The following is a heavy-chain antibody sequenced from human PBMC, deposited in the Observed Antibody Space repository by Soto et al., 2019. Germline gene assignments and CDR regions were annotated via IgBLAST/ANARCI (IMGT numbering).Heavy chain of an antibody. CDR2: ISGSGGST. D-gene: IGHD6-19*01. CDR3: AKYGRWLVHFYYYGMDV. Sequence: EVQLLESGGGLVQPGGSLRLSCAASGFTFSSYAMSWVRRAPGKGLEWVSAISGSGGSTYYADSVKGRFTISRDNSKNTLYLQMNSLRAEDTAVYYCAKYGRWLVHFYYYGMDVWGQGTTVTVSS. V-gene: IGHV3-23*01. CDR1: GFTFSSYA. J-gene: IGHJ6*02.